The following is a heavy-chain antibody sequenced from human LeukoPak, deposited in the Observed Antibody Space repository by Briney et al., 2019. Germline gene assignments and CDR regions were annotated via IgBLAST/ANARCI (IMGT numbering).Heavy chain of an antibody. V-gene: IGHV4-30-2*01. CDR3: ARHSAARSLDY. J-gene: IGHJ4*02. CDR2: IYHSGST. D-gene: IGHD6-6*01. Sequence: PSQTLSLTCAVSGGSISSGGYSWSWIRQPPGKGLEWIGYIYHSGSTYHNPSLKSRVTISVDRSKNQFSLKLSSVTAADTAVYYCARHSAARSLDYWGQGTLVTVSS. CDR1: GGSISSGGYS.